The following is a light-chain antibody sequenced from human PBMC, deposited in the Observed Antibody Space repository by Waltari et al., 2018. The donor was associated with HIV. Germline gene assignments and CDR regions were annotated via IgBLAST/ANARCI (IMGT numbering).Light chain of an antibody. CDR3: ATWDDSLSGWV. CDR2: RNV. V-gene: IGLV1-47*01. Sequence: QSVLTQPPSASGTPGQRVTISCSGSRSNIGKHFIYWYQQFPGTAPNLLSSRNVLRPSGVPDRFSGLTSGTSASLAIRELRSEVEADYYCATWDDSLSGWVFGGGTKLTVL. CDR1: RSNIGKHF. J-gene: IGLJ3*02.